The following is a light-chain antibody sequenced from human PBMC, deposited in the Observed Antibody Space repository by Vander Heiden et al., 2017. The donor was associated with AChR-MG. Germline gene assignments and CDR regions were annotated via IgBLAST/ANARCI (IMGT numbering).Light chain of an antibody. CDR2: AAS. Sequence: DIQMTQSPSSLSASVGDRVTITCRASQDIKNYLAWLQQKPGKAPKLLIYAASSLQSGVPAKFSGSGSGTDFTLTISSLQPDDFATYYCQQYNSFPITFGQGTRLDIK. CDR3: QQYNSFPIT. V-gene: IGKV1-16*02. J-gene: IGKJ5*01. CDR1: QDIKNY.